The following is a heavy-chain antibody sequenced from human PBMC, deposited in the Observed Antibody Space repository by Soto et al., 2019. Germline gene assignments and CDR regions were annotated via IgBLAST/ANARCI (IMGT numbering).Heavy chain of an antibody. CDR3: ARGGGCSGGSCYPKDAFDI. CDR1: GFTFSSYD. J-gene: IGHJ3*02. Sequence: GGSLRLSCAASGFTFSSYDMHWVHQATGKGLEWVSAIGTAGDTYYPGSVKGRFTISRENAKNSLYLQMNSLRAGDTAVYYCARGGGCSGGSCYPKDAFDIWGQGTMVTVSS. D-gene: IGHD2-15*01. CDR2: IGTAGDT. V-gene: IGHV3-13*01.